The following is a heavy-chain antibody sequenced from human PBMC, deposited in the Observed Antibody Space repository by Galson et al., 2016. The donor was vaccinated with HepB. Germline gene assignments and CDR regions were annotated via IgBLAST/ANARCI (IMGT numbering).Heavy chain of an antibody. CDR3: VKYFRGGAYLSYLDY. J-gene: IGHJ4*02. CDR1: GFTFSTSA. D-gene: IGHD2/OR15-2a*01. V-gene: IGHV3-23*01. CDR2: IFADAGYT. Sequence: SLRLSCAASGFTFSTSAMSWVRQAPGKGLEWVSTIFADAGYTYYADSLRGRFAISRDNTENTLYLPMNSLRAEDAAVYYCVKYFRGGAYLSYLDYWGQGARVTVSS.